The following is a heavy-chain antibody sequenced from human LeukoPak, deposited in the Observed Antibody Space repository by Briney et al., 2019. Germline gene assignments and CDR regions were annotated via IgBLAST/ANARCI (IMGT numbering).Heavy chain of an antibody. D-gene: IGHD5-12*01. V-gene: IGHV1-69*05. Sequence: SVMVSCKASGGTFRSYAISWVRQAPGHGLEWMGGIIPIFGTANYAQKFQGRVTITTDESTSTAYMELSSLRSEDTAVYYCASESGYERPDRGNYYYYYMDVWGKGTTVTVSS. J-gene: IGHJ6*03. CDR3: ASESGYERPDRGNYYYYYMDV. CDR2: IIPIFGTA. CDR1: GGTFRSYA.